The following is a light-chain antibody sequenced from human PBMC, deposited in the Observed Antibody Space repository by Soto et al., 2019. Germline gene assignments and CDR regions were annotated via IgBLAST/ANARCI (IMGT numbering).Light chain of an antibody. CDR2: AAS. J-gene: IGKJ2*01. Sequence: DIQMTQSPSSLSASVGDRVTITCRASQSISSYLNWYQQKPWKAPKLLIYAASSLQSEVPSRFSGSGSGTDFTLTISSLQPEDFATYYCQQSYSTPYTFGQGTKLEIK. V-gene: IGKV1-39*01. CDR1: QSISSY. CDR3: QQSYSTPYT.